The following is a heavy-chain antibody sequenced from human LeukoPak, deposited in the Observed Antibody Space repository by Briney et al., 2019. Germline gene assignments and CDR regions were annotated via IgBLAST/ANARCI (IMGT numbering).Heavy chain of an antibody. D-gene: IGHD6-13*01. CDR1: GASLSSYY. CDR2: IPDTGKT. J-gene: IGHJ4*02. CDR3: VSYSSTPMPPT. V-gene: IGHV4-59*08. Sequence: SETLSLTCIVSGASLSSYYWDWLRQSPGKGLEWIGYIPDTGKTDSNPSLKSRVTISVDTSKNQFSLKLTSVTAADTAVYYCVSYSSTPMPPTWGQGTLVTVSS.